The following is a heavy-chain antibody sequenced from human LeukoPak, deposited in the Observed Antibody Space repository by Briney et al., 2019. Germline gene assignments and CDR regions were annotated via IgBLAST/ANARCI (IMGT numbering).Heavy chain of an antibody. J-gene: IGHJ6*02. D-gene: IGHD5-18*01. V-gene: IGHV3-23*01. Sequence: GGSLRLSCTASGFTFGVYAMSWVRQAPGKGLEWVSAISGSGGSTYYADSVKGRFTISRDNSKNTLYLQMNSLRAEDTAVYYCAKDNRQLWSPYYYYGMDVWGQGTTVTVSS. CDR2: ISGSGGST. CDR3: AKDNRQLWSPYYYYGMDV. CDR1: GFTFGVYA.